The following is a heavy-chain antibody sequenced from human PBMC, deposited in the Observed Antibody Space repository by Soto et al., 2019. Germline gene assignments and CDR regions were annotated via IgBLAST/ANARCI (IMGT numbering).Heavy chain of an antibody. D-gene: IGHD3-22*01. J-gene: IGHJ5*02. CDR3: AKDLLQRGSYSSDPSGNPPDT. Sequence: GGSLRLSCAVYRFAFSDYGMHWLRQPPGKGLAWVAVVSYDGTNKHYAESVKGRFTISRDNSRNTLYLQMDSLRTEDTAVYYCAKDLLQRGSYSSDPSGNPPDTWGQGRMVTVSS. V-gene: IGHV3-30*18. CDR1: RFAFSDYG. CDR2: VSYDGTNK.